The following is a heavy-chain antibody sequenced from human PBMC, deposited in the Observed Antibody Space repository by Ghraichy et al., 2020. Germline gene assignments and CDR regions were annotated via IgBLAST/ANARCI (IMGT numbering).Heavy chain of an antibody. V-gene: IGHV3-30*02. CDR3: AKDRDGYNPQYFDY. CDR2: IRYDGSTK. J-gene: IGHJ4*02. CDR1: GFTFSSYG. D-gene: IGHD5-24*01. Sequence: GGSLRLSCAASGFTFSSYGMHWVRQAPGKGLEWVAFIRYDGSTKYYADSVKGRFTISRDSSKNTLYVQMNSLRAEDTAVYYCAKDRDGYNPQYFDYWGQGTLVTVSS.